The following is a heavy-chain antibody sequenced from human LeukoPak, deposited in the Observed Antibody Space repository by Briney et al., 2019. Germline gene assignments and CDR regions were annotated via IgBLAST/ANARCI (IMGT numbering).Heavy chain of an antibody. D-gene: IGHD1-26*01. Sequence: SETLSLTCTVPGGSISSYYWSWIRQPPGKGLEWIGYIYYSGSTNYNPSLKSRVTISGDTSKNQFSLKLRSVTAADTAVYYCAREVGDYWGQGTLVTVSS. CDR2: IYYSGST. J-gene: IGHJ4*02. V-gene: IGHV4-59*01. CDR3: AREVGDY. CDR1: GGSISSYY.